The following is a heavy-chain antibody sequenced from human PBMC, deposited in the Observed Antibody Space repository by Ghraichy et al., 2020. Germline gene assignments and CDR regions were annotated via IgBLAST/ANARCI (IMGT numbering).Heavy chain of an antibody. D-gene: IGHD1-26*01. CDR1: GFTFRRYW. CDR2: IKQDGSEN. V-gene: IGHV3-7*01. CDR3: AREGEEGSGTYFEAFDI. Sequence: GESLNISCAASGFTFRRYWMSWVRQAPGKGLEWVANIKQDGSENYYVDSVRGRFTISRDNAENSLYLQMNSLRAEDTAVYYCAREGEEGSGTYFEAFDIWGQGTMVTVSS. J-gene: IGHJ3*02.